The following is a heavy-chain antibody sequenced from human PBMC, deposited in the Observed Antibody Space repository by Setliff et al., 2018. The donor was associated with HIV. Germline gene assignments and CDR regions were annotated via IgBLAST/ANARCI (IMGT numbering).Heavy chain of an antibody. D-gene: IGHD5-12*01. CDR2: IYSNGIT. CDR3: ARLPRGPWRWDY. CDR1: GGSIGVDC. V-gene: IGHV4-4*09. Sequence: TSETLSLTCTVSGGSIGVDCWSWIRQPPGKGLEWIGYIYSNGITRYNPSLKSRVTISLDTSKIEFSLTLKSVTAADTAIYHCARLPRGPWRWDYWGQGMLVTVSS. J-gene: IGHJ4*02.